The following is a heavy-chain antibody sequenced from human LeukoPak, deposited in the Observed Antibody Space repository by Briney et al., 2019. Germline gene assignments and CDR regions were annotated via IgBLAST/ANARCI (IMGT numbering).Heavy chain of an antibody. CDR1: GFTFGDYA. CDR2: IRSKAYGGTT. Sequence: GGSLRLSCTASGFTFGDYAMSWFRQAPGKGLEWVGFIRSKAYGGTTEYAASVKGRFTISRDDSKSIAYLQMNSLKTEDTAVYYCTRGSGPVEMATIDYWGQGTLVTVSS. D-gene: IGHD5-24*01. J-gene: IGHJ4*02. CDR3: TRGSGPVEMATIDY. V-gene: IGHV3-49*03.